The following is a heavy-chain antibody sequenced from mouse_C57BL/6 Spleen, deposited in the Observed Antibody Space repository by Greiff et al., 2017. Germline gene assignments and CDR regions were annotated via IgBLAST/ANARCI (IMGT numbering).Heavy chain of an antibody. CDR3: ARYDYDGGAGY. V-gene: IGHV3-6*01. D-gene: IGHD2-4*01. CDR2: ISYDGSN. Sequence: EVKLIESGPGLVKPSQSLSLTCSVTGYSITSGYYWNWIRQFPGNKLEWMGYISYDGSNNYNPSLKNRISITRDTSKNQFFLKLNSVTTEDTDTYYGARYDYDGGAGYWGQGTTLTVSS. J-gene: IGHJ2*01. CDR1: GYSITSGYY.